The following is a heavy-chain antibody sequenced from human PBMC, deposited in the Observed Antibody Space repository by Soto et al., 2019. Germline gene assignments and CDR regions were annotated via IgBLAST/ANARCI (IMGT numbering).Heavy chain of an antibody. D-gene: IGHD5-12*01. J-gene: IGHJ1*01. CDR1: GGSINSGDYY. CDR2: IYYDGNS. CDR3: ARARRWLPRGPNNWLDL. V-gene: IGHV4-30-4*01. Sequence: SETLSLTCTVSGGSINSGDYYWTWVRQPPGKGREWIGYIYYDGNSQHNPSLKSRVTMSIDTSKNPFSLNLSSVTAADTAVYYCARARRWLPRGPNNWLDLWGQGTQVTVSS.